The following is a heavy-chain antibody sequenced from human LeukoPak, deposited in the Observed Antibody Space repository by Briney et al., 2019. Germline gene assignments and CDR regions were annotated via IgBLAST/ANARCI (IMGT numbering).Heavy chain of an antibody. CDR3: AGMTDDY. CDR1: GFIVSNKY. CDR2: IYSDGNT. J-gene: IGHJ4*02. V-gene: IGHV3-53*01. Sequence: GGSLRLSCAASGFIVSNKYISWVRQAPGKGLEWVSVIYSDGNTNYADSVKGRFTISRDNSKNTLYLQMNSLRAEDTAVYYCAGMTDDYWGQGTLVTVSS. D-gene: IGHD2-21*02.